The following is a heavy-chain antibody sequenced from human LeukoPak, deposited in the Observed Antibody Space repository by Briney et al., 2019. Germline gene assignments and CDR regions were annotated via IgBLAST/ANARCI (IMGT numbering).Heavy chain of an antibody. Sequence: PGRSLRLSCAASGYTFSTYAMCWVRQAPGRGLEWVSAFSGSGGSTYYAESVKGRFTISRDNSKNTLYLQMNSLRAEDTAVYYCAKAYFGVVIVFDYWGQGTLVTVSS. D-gene: IGHD3-3*01. J-gene: IGHJ4*02. CDR3: AKAYFGVVIVFDY. V-gene: IGHV3-23*01. CDR2: FSGSGGST. CDR1: GYTFSTYA.